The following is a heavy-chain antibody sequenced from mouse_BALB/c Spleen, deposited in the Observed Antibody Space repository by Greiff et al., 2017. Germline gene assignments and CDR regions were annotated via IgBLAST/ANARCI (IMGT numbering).Heavy chain of an antibody. CDR2: ISSGGSYT. CDR3: ARDGGYYAY. V-gene: IGHV5-9-4*01. D-gene: IGHD2-3*01. J-gene: IGHJ3*01. Sequence: EVQGVESGGGLVKPGGSLKLSCAASGFTFSSYAMSWVRQSPEKRLEWVAEISSGGSYTYYPDTVTGRFTISRDNAKNTLYLEMSSLRSEDTAMYYCARDGGYYAYWGQGTLVTVSA. CDR1: GFTFSSYA.